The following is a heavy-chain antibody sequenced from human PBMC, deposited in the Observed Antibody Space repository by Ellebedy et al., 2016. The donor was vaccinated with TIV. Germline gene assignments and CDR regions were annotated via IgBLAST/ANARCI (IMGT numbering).Heavy chain of an antibody. D-gene: IGHD3-10*01. V-gene: IGHV3-11*01. CDR3: ARDGRTYYYGSGSRSGGVDY. Sequence: GGSLRLSCAASGFTFSDYYMSWIRQAPGKGLEWVSYISSSGSTIYYADSVKGRFTISRDNAKNSLYLQMNSLRAEDTAVYYCARDGRTYYYGSGSRSGGVDYWGQGTLVTVSS. CDR2: ISSSGSTI. CDR1: GFTFSDYY. J-gene: IGHJ4*02.